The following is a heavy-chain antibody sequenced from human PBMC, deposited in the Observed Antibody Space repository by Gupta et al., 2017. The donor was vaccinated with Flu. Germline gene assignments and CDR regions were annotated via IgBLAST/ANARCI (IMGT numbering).Heavy chain of an antibody. D-gene: IGHD2-2*01. V-gene: IGHV3-7*01. CDR1: GFTFNNYW. J-gene: IGHJ4*02. CDR3: ARDDTFVEPAAMDGYFDY. Sequence: EVQLVESGGGLVQPGGSLRLSCVASGFTFNNYWMSWVRQAPGKGLDWVANKKLDGSEKKYLDSVQGRFTISRDNAKTALYLQRNSLRAEDTAVYYCARDDTFVEPAAMDGYFDYWGQGTLVNVSS. CDR2: KKLDGSEK.